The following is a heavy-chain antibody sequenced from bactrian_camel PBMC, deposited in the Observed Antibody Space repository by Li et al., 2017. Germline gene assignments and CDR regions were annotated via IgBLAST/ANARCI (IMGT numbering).Heavy chain of an antibody. D-gene: IGHD2*01. J-gene: IGHJ4*01. V-gene: IGHV3S40*01. CDR2: INWGGGST. Sequence: VQLVESGGGLVQPGGSLRLSCAASAYTYRIVGWFRQKPGKGLEWVSAINWGGGSTWYVQSVKGRFTISRDNAKNTVYLQMDSLKTEDTAVYYCATQVGGGGMWWFDYWGQGTQVTVS. CDR3: ATQVGGGGMWWFDY. CDR1: AYTYRI.